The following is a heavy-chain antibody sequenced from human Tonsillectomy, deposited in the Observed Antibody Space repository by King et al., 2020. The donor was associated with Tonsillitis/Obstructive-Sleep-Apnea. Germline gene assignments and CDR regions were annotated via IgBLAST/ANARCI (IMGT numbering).Heavy chain of an antibody. J-gene: IGHJ4*02. V-gene: IGHV4-59*01. Sequence: VQLQESGPGLVKPSETLSLTCSVSGGSISSYFWSWIRQPPGKGLEWIGYIYYSGSTNYNPSLESRVTMSVDTSKNQFSLKLRSVTAADTAVYYCARDALEYSASFWFDCWGQGTLVTVSS. CDR1: GGSISSYF. CDR2: IYYSGST. D-gene: IGHD6-6*01. CDR3: ARDALEYSASFWFDC.